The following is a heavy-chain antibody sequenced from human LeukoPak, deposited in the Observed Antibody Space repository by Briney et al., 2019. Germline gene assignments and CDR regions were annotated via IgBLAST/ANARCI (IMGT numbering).Heavy chain of an antibody. J-gene: IGHJ5*02. V-gene: IGHV5-51*01. D-gene: IGHD6-13*01. CDR3: ARFGSSWYGGWFDP. CDR1: GYSFTNYW. Sequence: GESLKISCKGSGYSFTNYWIGWVRQMPGKGLEWMGIIYPGDSDTRYSPSFQGQVTISADKSISTAYLQWSSLKASDTAMYYCARFGSSWYGGWFDPWAREPWSPSPQ. CDR2: IYPGDSDT.